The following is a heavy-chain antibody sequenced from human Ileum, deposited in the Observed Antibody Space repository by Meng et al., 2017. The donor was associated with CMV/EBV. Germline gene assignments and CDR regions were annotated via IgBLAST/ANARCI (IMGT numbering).Heavy chain of an antibody. CDR1: GFTFNDYA. Sequence: GGSLRLSCAASGFTFNDYAMHWVRQAPGKALEWVPSITWSSGTIGYADSVKGRFTISRDNAKNSLYLQMNSLRAEDTALYYCVKDRRGGYFDGMDVWGQGTTVTVSS. CDR3: VKDRRGGYFDGMDV. V-gene: IGHV3-9*01. J-gene: IGHJ6*02. CDR2: ITWSSGTI.